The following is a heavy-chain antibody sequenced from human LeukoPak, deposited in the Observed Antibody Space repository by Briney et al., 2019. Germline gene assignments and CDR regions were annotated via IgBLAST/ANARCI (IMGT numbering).Heavy chain of an antibody. CDR1: GFTFSSYG. J-gene: IGHJ4*02. CDR2: VSNDGRNK. Sequence: PGGSLILSCAASGFTFSSYGMQWVRQAPGKGLEWVAVVSNDGRNKYYADSVKGRFTISRDDSKNTLYLQMNSLRAEDTAVYYCAKELHRTSFFDYWGQGTLVTVSS. V-gene: IGHV3-30*18. D-gene: IGHD6-6*01. CDR3: AKELHRTSFFDY.